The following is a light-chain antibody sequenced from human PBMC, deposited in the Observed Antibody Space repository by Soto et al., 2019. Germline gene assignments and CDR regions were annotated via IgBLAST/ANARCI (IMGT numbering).Light chain of an antibody. CDR1: QGISSY. Sequence: AIRRPDSPSSRCASTVDRFTIPFRASQGISSYLAWYQQKPGKAPKLLIYAASSLQSGVPSRFSGSGSGTDFTFIISSLQPEDIATYYCQQYSHLIPFGHGTRLEI. CDR3: QQYSHLIP. J-gene: IGKJ5*01. V-gene: IGKV1-8*01. CDR2: AAS.